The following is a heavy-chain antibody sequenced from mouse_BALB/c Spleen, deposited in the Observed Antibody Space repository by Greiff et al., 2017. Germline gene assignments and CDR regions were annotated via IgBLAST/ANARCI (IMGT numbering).Heavy chain of an antibody. Sequence: VQLQQSGAELAKPGASVKMSCKASGYTFTSYWMHWVKQRPGKGLEWIGYINPSTGYTEYNQKFKDKATLTADKSSSTAYMQLSSLTSEDSAVYYCARLRWFAYWGQGTLVTVSA. J-gene: IGHJ3*01. CDR1: GYTFTSYW. V-gene: IGHV1-7*01. D-gene: IGHD1-1*01. CDR3: ARLRWFAY. CDR2: INPSTGYT.